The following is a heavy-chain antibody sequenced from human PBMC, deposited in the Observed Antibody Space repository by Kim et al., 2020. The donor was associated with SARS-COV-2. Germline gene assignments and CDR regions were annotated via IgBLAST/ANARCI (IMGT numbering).Heavy chain of an antibody. Sequence: LKSRATISVDTSKNQFSLKLSSVTAADTAVYYCARTYRPIVATISGWFDPWGQGTLVTVSS. J-gene: IGHJ5*02. V-gene: IGHV4-59*01. CDR3: ARTYRPIVATISGWFDP. D-gene: IGHD5-12*01.